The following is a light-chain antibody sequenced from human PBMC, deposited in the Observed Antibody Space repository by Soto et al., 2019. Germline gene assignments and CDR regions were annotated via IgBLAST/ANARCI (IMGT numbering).Light chain of an antibody. CDR3: QSYDNSLSGSGV. V-gene: IGLV1-40*01. CDR2: GNT. Sequence: QSVLTQPPSVSGAPGQRVTISCTGSSSNIGAGYDVHWYQQVPGTAPKLLIYGNTNRPSGVPDRFSGSKSGTSASLAITGLQTEDEADYYCQSYDNSLSGSGVFGGGTKLTVL. CDR1: SSNIGAGYD. J-gene: IGLJ3*02.